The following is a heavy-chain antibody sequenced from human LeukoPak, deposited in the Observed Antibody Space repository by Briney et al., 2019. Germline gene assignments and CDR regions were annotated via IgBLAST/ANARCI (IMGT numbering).Heavy chain of an antibody. Sequence: SETLSLTCTVSGDSINSNSSHWGWIRQPPGKGLEWIGTVYSTGNTYYTPSLKSRVTISVDTSNNQFSLKLTSVTAADTAVYYCARPHLTWRVEYFDPWGQGTLVTVSS. V-gene: IGHV4-39*01. J-gene: IGHJ5*02. CDR1: GDSINSNSSH. D-gene: IGHD3-16*01. CDR3: ARPHLTWRVEYFDP. CDR2: VYSTGNT.